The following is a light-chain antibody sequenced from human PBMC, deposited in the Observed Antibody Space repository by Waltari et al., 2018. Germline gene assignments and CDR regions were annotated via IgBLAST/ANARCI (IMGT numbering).Light chain of an antibody. CDR2: GAS. CDR3: QHHFRLPAT. J-gene: IGKJ1*01. CDR1: PSINRY. Sequence: EIVLTQSPVSLSLSPGERATLSCSSSPSINRYLAWYQQKPGQAPRLLIYGASNRAPGVPPRFSGSGSGTDFSLTISGLEPEDAAVYYCQHHFRLPATFGQGTKVEIK. V-gene: IGKV3-20*01.